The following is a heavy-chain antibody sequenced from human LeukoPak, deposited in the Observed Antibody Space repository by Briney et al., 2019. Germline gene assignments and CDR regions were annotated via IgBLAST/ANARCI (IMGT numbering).Heavy chain of an antibody. CDR1: GGTFSSYA. Sequence: SVKVSCKASGGTFSSYAISWVRQAPGQGLEWMGGIIPIFGTANFAQKFQGRVTITTDESTSTAYMELSSLRSEDTAVYYCARWWGGAELATRGYYYYMDVWGKGTTVTVSS. J-gene: IGHJ6*03. D-gene: IGHD1-26*01. CDR2: IIPIFGTA. V-gene: IGHV1-69*05. CDR3: ARWWGGAELATRGYYYYMDV.